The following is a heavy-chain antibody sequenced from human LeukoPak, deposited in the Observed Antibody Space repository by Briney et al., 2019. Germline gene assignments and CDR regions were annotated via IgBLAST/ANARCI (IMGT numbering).Heavy chain of an antibody. CDR3: AKMPGGVVVPATRFDY. D-gene: IGHD2-2*01. J-gene: IGHJ4*02. V-gene: IGHV3-23*01. CDR1: GFTFSSYA. Sequence: PGGSLRLSCAASGFTFSSYAMSWVRQAPGKGLEWVSAISGSGGSTYYADSVKGRFTISRDNSKNTLYLQMNSLRAEDTAVYYCAKMPGGVVVPATRFDYWGQGTLVTVSS. CDR2: ISGSGGST.